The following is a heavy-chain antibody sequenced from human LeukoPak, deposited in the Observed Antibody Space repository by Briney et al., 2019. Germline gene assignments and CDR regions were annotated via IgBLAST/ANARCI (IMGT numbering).Heavy chain of an antibody. CDR3: ARVGTYCSSTSCPTTIFDY. J-gene: IGHJ4*02. V-gene: IGHV3-7*01. CDR2: IKQDGSEK. Sequence: GGSLRLSCAASGFTFSSYWMSWVRQAPGKGLEWVANIKQDGSEKYYVDSVKGRFTISRDNAKNSLYLQMNSLRAEDTAVYYCARVGTYCSSTSCPTTIFDYWGQGTLVTVSS. CDR1: GFTFSSYW. D-gene: IGHD2-2*01.